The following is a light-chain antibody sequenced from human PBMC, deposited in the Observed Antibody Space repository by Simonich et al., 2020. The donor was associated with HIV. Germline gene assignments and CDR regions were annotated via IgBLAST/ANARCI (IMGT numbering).Light chain of an antibody. V-gene: IGKV3D-20*02. CDR3: QQRSNWPSMYT. CDR1: QSVSSSY. Sequence: EIVLTQSPGTLSLSPGERATLSCRASQSVSSSYVAWYQQKPGLAPRLLIYDASSRATGVPDRFSGSGSGTDFTLTISRLEPEDFAVYYCQQRSNWPSMYTFGQGTKLEIK. J-gene: IGKJ2*01. CDR2: DAS.